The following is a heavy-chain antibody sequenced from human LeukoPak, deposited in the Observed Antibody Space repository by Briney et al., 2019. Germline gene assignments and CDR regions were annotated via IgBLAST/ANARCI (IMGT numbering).Heavy chain of an antibody. V-gene: IGHV3-53*01. CDR1: GFTVSTNF. CDR3: VRGYCTGTNCLVDY. D-gene: IGHD2-8*02. Sequence: GGSLRLSCAASGFTVSTNFMNWVRQAPGKGLEWVSIMYSGGSTYYADSVKGRFTISRDDSKNTVCLQMNSLRADDTTMYYCVRGYCTGTNCLVDYWGQGTLVTVSS. J-gene: IGHJ4*02. CDR2: MYSGGST.